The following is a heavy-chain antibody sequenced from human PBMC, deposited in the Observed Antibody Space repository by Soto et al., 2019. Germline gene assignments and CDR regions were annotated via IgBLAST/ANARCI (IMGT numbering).Heavy chain of an antibody. Sequence: SETLSLTCTVSGGSISSYYWSWIRQPAGKGLEWIGRIYTSGSTNYNPSLKSRVTMSVDTSKNQFSLKLSSVTAADTAVYYCARDGDGSSNYYYYGMDVWGQGTTVTVSS. CDR2: IYTSGST. CDR1: GGSISSYY. D-gene: IGHD3-3*01. V-gene: IGHV4-4*07. CDR3: ARDGDGSSNYYYYGMDV. J-gene: IGHJ6*02.